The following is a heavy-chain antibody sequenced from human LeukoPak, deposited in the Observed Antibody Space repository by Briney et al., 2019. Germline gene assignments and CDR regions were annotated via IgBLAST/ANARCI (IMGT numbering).Heavy chain of an antibody. D-gene: IGHD1-1*01. CDR1: GFSFSDYS. CDR2: RSSSSYT. V-gene: IGHV3-11*05. Sequence: GGSLRLSCAASGFSFSDYSMSWIRQAPGKGLECISYRSSSSYTNYADSVKGRFTISRDNAKNTLYLQMNSLGADDTAVYYCAKGNWRYFDYWGQGTLVTVSS. CDR3: AKGNWRYFDY. J-gene: IGHJ4*02.